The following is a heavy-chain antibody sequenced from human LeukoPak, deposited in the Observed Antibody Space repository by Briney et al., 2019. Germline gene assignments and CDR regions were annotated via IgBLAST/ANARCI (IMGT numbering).Heavy chain of an antibody. Sequence: GGSLRLSCAASGFTSSSYALNWVRQAPGKGLEWVATVSGSGDRMYHADSVKGRFTISRDNSKNTIYLQMNSLRAEDTALYYCGKGAAAPGFDFWGQGTLVTVSS. CDR2: VSGSGDRM. J-gene: IGHJ4*02. CDR1: GFTSSSYA. D-gene: IGHD1-1*01. V-gene: IGHV3-23*01. CDR3: GKGAAAPGFDF.